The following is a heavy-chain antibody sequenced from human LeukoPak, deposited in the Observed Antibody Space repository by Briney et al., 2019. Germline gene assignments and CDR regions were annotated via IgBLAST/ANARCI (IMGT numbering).Heavy chain of an antibody. CDR3: AGGIAAIDALDY. Sequence: PSETLSLTCTVSGGSISSSSYYWGWIRQPPGKGLEWIGCIYYSGSTSYNPSLKSRVTISVDTSKNQFSLKLSSVTAADTAVYYCAGGIAAIDALDYWGQGTLVTVSS. J-gene: IGHJ4*02. D-gene: IGHD6-13*01. V-gene: IGHV4-39*01. CDR2: IYYSGST. CDR1: GGSISSSSYY.